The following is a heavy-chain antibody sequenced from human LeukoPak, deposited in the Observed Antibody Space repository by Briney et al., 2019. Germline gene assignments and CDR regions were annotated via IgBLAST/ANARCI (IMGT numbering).Heavy chain of an antibody. J-gene: IGHJ4*02. CDR3: ARGRDGYNLHY. Sequence: SVTVSCKASGGTFSSYAFSWVRQPPGQGLEWMGGIIPIFGTANYAQKFPGRVTITTDESTSTAYMELSSLRSEDTAVYYCARGRDGYNLHYWGQGTLVTVSS. CDR1: GGTFSSYA. V-gene: IGHV1-69*05. D-gene: IGHD5-24*01. CDR2: IIPIFGTA.